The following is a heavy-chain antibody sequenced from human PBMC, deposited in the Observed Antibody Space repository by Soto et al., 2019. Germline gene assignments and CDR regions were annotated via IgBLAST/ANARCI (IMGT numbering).Heavy chain of an antibody. CDR3: AKAVKYYDSTGYNAFAV. D-gene: IGHD3-22*01. CDR2: MFHSGRT. CDR1: GDSISSYF. Sequence: SETLSLTCTVSGDSISSYFWTWIRQPPGKALEWIGYMFHSGRTNYNPSLTSRVTMSADTSNNQFSLTLTSVTAADTAVYYCAKAVKYYDSTGYNAFAVWGQGIMVTVSS. V-gene: IGHV4-59*01. J-gene: IGHJ3*01.